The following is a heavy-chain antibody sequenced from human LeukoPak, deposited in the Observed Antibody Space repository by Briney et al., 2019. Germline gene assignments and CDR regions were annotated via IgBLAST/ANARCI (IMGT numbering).Heavy chain of an antibody. CDR1: GGSISSYY. V-gene: IGHV4-59*06. CDR3: ARDGLGYCSSTSCSDY. D-gene: IGHD2-2*01. Sequence: SETLSLTCTVSGGSISSYYWSWIRQHPGKGLEWIGYIYYSGSTYYNPSLKSRVTISVDTSKNQFSLKLSSVTAADTAVYYCARDGLGYCSSTSCSDYWGQGTLVTVSS. J-gene: IGHJ4*02. CDR2: IYYSGST.